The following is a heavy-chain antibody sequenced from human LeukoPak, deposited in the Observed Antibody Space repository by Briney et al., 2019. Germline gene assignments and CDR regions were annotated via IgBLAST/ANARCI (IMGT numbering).Heavy chain of an antibody. CDR2: ISAYNGNT. CDR3: ARAGLRPNNYYYYGMDV. V-gene: IGHV1-18*04. CDR1: GYTFTSYY. Sequence: ASVKVSCKASGYTFTSYYMHWVRQAPGQGLEWMGWISAYNGNTNYAQKLQGRVTMTTDTSTSTAYMELRSLRSDDTAVYYCARAGLRPNNYYYYGMDVWGQGTTVTVSS. J-gene: IGHJ6*02. D-gene: IGHD5/OR15-5a*01.